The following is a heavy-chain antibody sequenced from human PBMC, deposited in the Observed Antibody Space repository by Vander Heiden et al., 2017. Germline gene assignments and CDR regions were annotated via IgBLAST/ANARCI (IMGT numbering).Heavy chain of an antibody. J-gene: IGHJ6*02. CDR2: IIPIFGTA. CDR1: GGTFSSYA. Sequence: QVQLVQSGAEVKKPGSSVKVSCKASGGTFSSYAISWVRQAPGQGLEWMGGIIPIFGTANYAQKFQGRVTITADESTSTAYMELSSLRSEDTAVYYCARDSVVVVAATNFNYYGMDVWGQGTTVTVSS. D-gene: IGHD2-15*01. V-gene: IGHV1-69*01. CDR3: ARDSVVVVAATNFNYYGMDV.